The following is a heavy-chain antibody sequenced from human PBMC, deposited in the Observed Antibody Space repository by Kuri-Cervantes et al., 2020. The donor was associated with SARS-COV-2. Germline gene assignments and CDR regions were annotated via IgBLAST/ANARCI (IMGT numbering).Heavy chain of an antibody. J-gene: IGHJ6*03. CDR1: GFTFSDYY. V-gene: IGHV3-11*04. CDR2: ISSSGSTI. D-gene: IGHD3-16*01. CDR3: ARGESYYYYYYMDV. Sequence: GESLKISCAASGFTFSDYYMSWIRQAPGKGLEWVSYISSSGSTIYYADSVEGRFTISRDNAKNSLYLQMNSLRAEDTAVYYCARGESYYYYYYMDVWGKGTTVTVSS.